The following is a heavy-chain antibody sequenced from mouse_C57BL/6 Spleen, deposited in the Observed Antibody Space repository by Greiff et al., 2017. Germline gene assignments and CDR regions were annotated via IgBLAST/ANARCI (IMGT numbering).Heavy chain of an antibody. D-gene: IGHD1-1*01. CDR2: IYPGSGST. CDR3: ARWKVTTVEADY. Sequence: QVQLKQPGAELVKPGASVKMSCKASGYTFTSYWITWVKQRPGQGLEWIGDIYPGSGSTNYNEKFKGKATLTLDTSSSTAYMQLSSLTSEDSAVYYCARWKVTTVEADYWGQGTTLTVSS. CDR1: GYTFTSYW. J-gene: IGHJ2*01. V-gene: IGHV1-55*01.